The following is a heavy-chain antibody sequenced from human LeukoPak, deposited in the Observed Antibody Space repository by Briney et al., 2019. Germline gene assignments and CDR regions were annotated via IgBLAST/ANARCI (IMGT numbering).Heavy chain of an antibody. V-gene: IGHV4-4*07. Sequence: PSETLSLTCTVSGGSISSYYWSWIRQPAGKGLEGIGRIYTSGSTNYNPSLKSRVTMSVDTSKNQFSLKLSSVTAADTAVYYCARGSTVWQGGWFDPWGQGTLVTVSS. J-gene: IGHJ5*02. CDR2: IYTSGST. D-gene: IGHD2-2*01. CDR1: GGSISSYY. CDR3: ARGSTVWQGGWFDP.